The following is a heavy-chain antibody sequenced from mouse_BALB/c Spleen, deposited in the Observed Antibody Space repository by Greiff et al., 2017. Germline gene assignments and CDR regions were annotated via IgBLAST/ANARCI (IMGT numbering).Heavy chain of an antibody. CDR3: APYYGNYEAWFAY. Sequence: QVQLQQSGAELMKPGASVKISCKATGYTFSSYWIEWVKQRPGHGLEWIGEILPGSGSTNYNEKFKGKATFTADKSSNTAYMQLSSLTSEDSAVYYCAPYYGNYEAWFAYWGQGTLVTVSA. J-gene: IGHJ3*01. V-gene: IGHV1-9*01. CDR2: ILPGSGST. CDR1: GYTFSSYW. D-gene: IGHD2-1*01.